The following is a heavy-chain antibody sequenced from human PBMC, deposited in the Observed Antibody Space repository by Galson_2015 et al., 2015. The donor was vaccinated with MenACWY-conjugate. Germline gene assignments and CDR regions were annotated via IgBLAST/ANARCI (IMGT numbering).Heavy chain of an antibody. CDR3: ARNPDMPPTVYGMDV. CDR1: GFTFDTYS. CDR2: ISRSGSYI. V-gene: IGHV3-21*01. D-gene: IGHD2-2*01. Sequence: SLRLSCAASGFTFDTYSINWVRQAPGKGLEWVSSISRSGSYIYYADPVKGRFTISRDNAKKSLYLQMNSLRAEDTAVYYCARNPDMPPTVYGMDVWGQGTTVTVSS. J-gene: IGHJ6*02.